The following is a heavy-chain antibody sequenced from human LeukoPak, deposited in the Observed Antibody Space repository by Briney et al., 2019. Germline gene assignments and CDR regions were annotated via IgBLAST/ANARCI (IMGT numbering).Heavy chain of an antibody. CDR1: GFTFSSSF. D-gene: IGHD3-3*01. CDR2: IAQDGGEK. CDR3: AREWNLQYSMGVDY. V-gene: IGHV3-7*01. J-gene: IGHJ4*02. Sequence: GGSLRLSCAASGFTFSSSFMSWVRQTPGKGLEWGANIAQDGGEKNYVVSVGGRVTISRDNTKNSLYLEMTPLRAEDPAVYYCAREWNLQYSMGVDYWGQGTLVTVSS.